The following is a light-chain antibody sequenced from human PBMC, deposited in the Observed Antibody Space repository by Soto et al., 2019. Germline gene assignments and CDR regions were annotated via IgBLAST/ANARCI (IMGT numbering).Light chain of an antibody. J-gene: IGKJ5*01. CDR3: QQRSNWPIT. V-gene: IGKV3-11*01. CDR2: DAS. Sequence: EIVLTQSRATLSLSPGERATLCCGASQNVKSYLAWYQQKPGQAPRLLIYDASNRATGIPARFSGSGSGTDFTLTISSLEPEDFAVYYCQQRSNWPITFGQGTRLEI. CDR1: QNVKSY.